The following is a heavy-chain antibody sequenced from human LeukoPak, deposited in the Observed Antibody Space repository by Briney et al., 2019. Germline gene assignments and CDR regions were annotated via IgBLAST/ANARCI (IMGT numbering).Heavy chain of an antibody. CDR3: ARDFLGGVAVARNWFDP. V-gene: IGHV3-7*01. Sequence: GGSLRLSCAASGFTFSDFWTNWVRQAPGKGLEWVASIKQDGSEKYYVDSVKGRFTISRDNAKNSLYLQMNSLRAEDTAVYYCARDFLGGVAVARNWFDPWGQGTLVTVSS. D-gene: IGHD6-19*01. J-gene: IGHJ5*02. CDR1: GFTFSDFW. CDR2: IKQDGSEK.